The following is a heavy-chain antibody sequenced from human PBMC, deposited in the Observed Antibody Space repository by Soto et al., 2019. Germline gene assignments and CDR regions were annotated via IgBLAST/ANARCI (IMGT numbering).Heavy chain of an antibody. D-gene: IGHD5-18*01. J-gene: IGHJ4*02. Sequence: EVQLVESGGGLVQPGGSLRLSCVASGFTFRNYWMSWLRQAPGKGLEWVANTNQDGRERYSVDSVKGRFTISRDNAKNSMHLQMNSLRAEDTAVYYCARDGSGYSTDWGQGTLVTVSS. CDR1: GFTFRNYW. CDR2: TNQDGRER. V-gene: IGHV3-7*01. CDR3: ARDGSGYSTD.